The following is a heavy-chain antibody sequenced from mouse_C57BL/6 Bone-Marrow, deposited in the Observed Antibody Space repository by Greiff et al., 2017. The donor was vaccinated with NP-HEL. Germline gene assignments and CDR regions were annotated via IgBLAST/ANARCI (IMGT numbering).Heavy chain of an antibody. D-gene: IGHD2-4*01. Sequence: QVQLQQPGAELVRPGSSVKLSCKASGYTFTSYWMHWVKQRPIQGLEWIGNIDPSDSETHYNQKFKDKATLTVDKSSSTAYMQLSSLTSEDSAVYYCARGPIYYEYDGYAMDDWGQGTSVTVSS. CDR2: IDPSDSET. J-gene: IGHJ4*01. CDR1: GYTFTSYW. V-gene: IGHV1-52*01. CDR3: ARGPIYYEYDGYAMDD.